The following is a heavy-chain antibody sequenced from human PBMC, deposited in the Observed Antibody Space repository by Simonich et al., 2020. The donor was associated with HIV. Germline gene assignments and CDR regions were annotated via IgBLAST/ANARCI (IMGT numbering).Heavy chain of an antibody. J-gene: IGHJ4*02. D-gene: IGHD3-9*01. Sequence: QVQLVQSGAEVKKPGASVKVSCKASGYTFTGYYMHWVRQAPGQGLEWKGWINPNRGGTNYAQKFQGRVTMTRDTSISTAYMELSRLRSDDTAVYYCARGGYFDWLSNPDYWGQGTLVTVSS. V-gene: IGHV1-2*02. CDR3: ARGGYFDWLSNPDY. CDR1: GYTFTGYY. CDR2: INPNRGGT.